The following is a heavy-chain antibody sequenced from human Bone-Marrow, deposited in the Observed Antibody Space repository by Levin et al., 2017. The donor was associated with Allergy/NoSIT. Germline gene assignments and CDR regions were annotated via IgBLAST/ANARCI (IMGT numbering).Heavy chain of an antibody. CDR2: FYLVTLIP. CDR1: GYSFSNYW. Sequence: RGESLKISCKGSGYSFSNYWIGWVRQMPGKGLEWMGIFYLVTLIPKNSPPLKGQVTISADKSISTAYLQRSSLKASDTAMYYCARRDSSAWGQGTLVTVSS. CDR3: ARRDSSA. J-gene: IGHJ4*02. V-gene: IGHV5-51*01. D-gene: IGHD3-22*01.